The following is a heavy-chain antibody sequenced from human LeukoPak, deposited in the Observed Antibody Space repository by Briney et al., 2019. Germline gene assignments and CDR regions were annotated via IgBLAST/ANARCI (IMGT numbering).Heavy chain of an antibody. D-gene: IGHD4-11*01. CDR1: GGSVSSGSYY. CDR2: IYYSGST. CDR3: ARVPTPQGYYYYGMDV. Sequence: PSETLSLTCTVSGGSVSSGSYYWSWIRQPPGKGLEWIGYIYYSGSTNYNPSLKSRVTISVDTSKNQFSLKLSSVTAADTAVYYCARVPTPQGYYYYGMDVWGQGTTVTVSS. V-gene: IGHV4-61*01. J-gene: IGHJ6*02.